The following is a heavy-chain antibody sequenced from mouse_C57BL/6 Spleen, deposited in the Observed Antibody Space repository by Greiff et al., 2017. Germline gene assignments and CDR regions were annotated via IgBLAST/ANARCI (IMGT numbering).Heavy chain of an antibody. D-gene: IGHD2-3*01. V-gene: IGHV1-26*01. J-gene: IGHJ2*01. Sequence: VQLQQSGPELVKPGASVKISCKASGYTFTDYYMNWVKQSHGKSLEWIGDINPNNGGTSYNQKFKGKATLTVDKSSSTAYMELLSLTSEDSAVYYCAREGLLPYFDYWGQGTTLTVSS. CDR3: AREGLLPYFDY. CDR1: GYTFTDYY. CDR2: INPNNGGT.